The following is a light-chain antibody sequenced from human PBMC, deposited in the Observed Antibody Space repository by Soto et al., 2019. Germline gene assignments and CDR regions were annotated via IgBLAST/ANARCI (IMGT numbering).Light chain of an antibody. CDR1: SSNIGAGYD. Sequence: QSVLTQPPSESGAPGQRVTISCTGSSSNIGAGYDVHWYQQLPGTAPKLLIYGNSNRPSGVPDRFSGSKSGTSASLAITGLQAEDEADYYCQSYDSSLSGYVFGTGNKLTVL. CDR3: QSYDSSLSGYV. J-gene: IGLJ1*01. CDR2: GNS. V-gene: IGLV1-40*01.